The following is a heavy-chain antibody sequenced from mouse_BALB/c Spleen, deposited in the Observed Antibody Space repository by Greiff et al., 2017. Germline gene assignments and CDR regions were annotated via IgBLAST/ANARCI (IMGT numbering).Heavy chain of an antibody. CDR1: GYTFTSYW. J-gene: IGHJ3*01. V-gene: IGHV1-5*01. CDR2: IYPGNSDT. D-gene: IGHD1-1*01. Sequence: EVQLQQSGTVLARPGASVKMSCKASGYTFTSYWMHWVKQRPGQGLEWIGAIYPGNSDTSYNQKFKGKAKLTAVTSTSTAYMELSSLTNEDSAVYYCTRGNYGSSYGWFAYWGQGTLVTVSA. CDR3: TRGNYGSSYGWFAY.